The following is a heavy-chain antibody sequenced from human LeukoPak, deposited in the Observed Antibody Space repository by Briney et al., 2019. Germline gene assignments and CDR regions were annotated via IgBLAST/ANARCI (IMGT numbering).Heavy chain of an antibody. CDR1: GVSISTSTHY. Sequence: SETLSLTCTVSGVSISTSTHYWAWIRQPPGKGLEWIASMFYGGSTYYNASLRSRVSLSVDTSRNQFSLKLSSVAASDTAIFYCVRQGGWGGAASLIDFWGQGTLVTVSS. CDR3: VRQGGWGGAASLIDF. D-gene: IGHD2-15*01. CDR2: MFYGGST. J-gene: IGHJ4*02. V-gene: IGHV4-39*01.